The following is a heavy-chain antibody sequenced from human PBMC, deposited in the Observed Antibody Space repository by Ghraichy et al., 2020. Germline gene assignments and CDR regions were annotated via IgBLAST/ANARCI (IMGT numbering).Heavy chain of an antibody. J-gene: IGHJ5*02. V-gene: IGHV4-4*07. CDR2: IYTSGST. CDR1: GGSISSYY. CDR3: AREGLYGGKGDWFDP. Sequence: SETLSLTCTVSGGSISSYYWSWIRQPAGKGLEWIGRIYTSGSTNYNPSLKSRVTMSVDTSKNQFSLKLSSVTAADTAVYYCAREGLYGGKGDWFDPWGQGTLVTVSS. D-gene: IGHD4-23*01.